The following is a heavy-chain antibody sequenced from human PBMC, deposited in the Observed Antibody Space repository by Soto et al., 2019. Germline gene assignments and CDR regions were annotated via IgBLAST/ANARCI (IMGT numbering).Heavy chain of an antibody. CDR3: ARVALTGTSAFDI. CDR1: GFTFSSYS. J-gene: IGHJ3*02. Sequence: GGSLRLSCAASGFTFSSYSMNWVRQAPGKGLEWVSSISSSSSYIYYADSVKGRFTISRDNAKKSLYLQMNSLRAEDTAVYYCARVALTGTSAFDIWGQGTMVTVSS. CDR2: ISSSSSYI. D-gene: IGHD1-7*01. V-gene: IGHV3-21*01.